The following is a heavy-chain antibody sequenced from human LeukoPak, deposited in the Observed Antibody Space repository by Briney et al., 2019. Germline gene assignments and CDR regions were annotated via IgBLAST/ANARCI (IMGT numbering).Heavy chain of an antibody. V-gene: IGHV3-7*01. Sequence: GGSLRLSCTASGFTFSNYWMSWVRQAPGKGLEWVANIKEDESEKYYVDSVKGRFTISRDNAKNSLYLQMNTLRVEDTAVYYCARLRAFDIWGQGTMVTVSS. CDR1: GFTFSNYW. CDR2: IKEDESEK. CDR3: ARLRAFDI. J-gene: IGHJ3*02.